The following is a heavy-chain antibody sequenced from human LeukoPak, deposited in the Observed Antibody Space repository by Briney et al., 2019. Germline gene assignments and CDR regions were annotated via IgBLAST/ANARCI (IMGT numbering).Heavy chain of an antibody. D-gene: IGHD4-11*01. J-gene: IGHJ4*02. CDR2: ISAYNGNT. CDR3: ARWTTVMYYFDY. V-gene: IGHV1-18*01. CDR1: GYTFTSYG. Sequence: GAPVKVSCKASGYTFTSYGISWVRQAPGQGLEWMGWISAYNGNTNYAQKFQGRVTMTTDTSTSTAYMELRSLRSEDTAEYYCARWTTVMYYFDYWGQGTLVTVSS.